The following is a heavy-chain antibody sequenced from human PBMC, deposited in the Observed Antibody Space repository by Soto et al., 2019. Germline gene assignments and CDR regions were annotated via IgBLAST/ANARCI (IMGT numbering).Heavy chain of an antibody. J-gene: IGHJ4*02. D-gene: IGHD6-6*01. CDR3: ARISRLHYPGYLGF. CDR1: GGSISRGDSY. Sequence: SETLSLTCTVSGGSISRGDSYWSWIRQHPGGGLEWIGYIYSSGSTSYNPSLRSRVAISVDTSDNQFSLNLNPVTAADTAVYYSARISRLHYPGYLGFWGRGILVTVSS. V-gene: IGHV4-31*03. CDR2: IYSSGST.